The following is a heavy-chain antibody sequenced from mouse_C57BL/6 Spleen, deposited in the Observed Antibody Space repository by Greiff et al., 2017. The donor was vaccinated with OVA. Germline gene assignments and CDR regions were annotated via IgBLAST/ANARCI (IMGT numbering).Heavy chain of an antibody. D-gene: IGHD2-3*01. Sequence: VQLQQSGPELVKPGASVKISCKASGYTFTDYYMNWVKQSHGKSLEWIGDINPNNGGTSYNQKFKGKATLTVDKSSSTAYMELRSLTSEDSAVYYCARGYDSFDYWGQGTTLTVSS. CDR2: INPNNGGT. CDR3: ARGYDSFDY. J-gene: IGHJ2*01. CDR1: GYTFTDYY. V-gene: IGHV1-26*01.